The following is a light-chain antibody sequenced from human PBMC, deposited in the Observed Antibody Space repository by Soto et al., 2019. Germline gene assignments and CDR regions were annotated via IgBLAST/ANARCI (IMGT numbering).Light chain of an antibody. CDR3: QQYNLYST. J-gene: IGKJ3*01. Sequence: DIQMTQSPSTLSASVADTVTITCRASQNIGDWLAWYQQKPGKAPKLLIYKASSLESGVPSRFSGSGSGTEFTLTRSSLQPDDFATYYCQQYNLYSTFGPGTRVEIK. CDR2: KAS. V-gene: IGKV1-5*03. CDR1: QNIGDW.